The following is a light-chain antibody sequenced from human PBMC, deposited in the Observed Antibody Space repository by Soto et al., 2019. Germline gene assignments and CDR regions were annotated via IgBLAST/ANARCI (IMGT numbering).Light chain of an antibody. CDR3: SSYSSTTTEYV. Sequence: QSVMTQPVSVSGSPGQSITISCTGTSSDIGGYNYVYWYQQHPGNAPKLMIYEVNNRPSGVSSRFSGSRSGNTASLTVSGLQAEDEADYYCSSYSSTTTEYVFGTGTKVTLL. CDR1: SSDIGGYNY. V-gene: IGLV2-14*01. CDR2: EVN. J-gene: IGLJ1*01.